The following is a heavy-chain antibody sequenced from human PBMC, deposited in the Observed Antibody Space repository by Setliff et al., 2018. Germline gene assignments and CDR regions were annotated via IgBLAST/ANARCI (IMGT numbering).Heavy chain of an antibody. J-gene: IGHJ4*02. D-gene: IGHD1-26*01. Sequence: GESLKISCAASGFTSSMYGVHWVRQAPGKGLEWVAYIRHDGSNENYADSVKGRFTISRDKSKNTLYLQMNSLRAEDTAVYYCARGAQWGYSGEDYFDYWGQGTLVTVSS. CDR1: GFTSSMYG. CDR2: IRHDGSNE. V-gene: IGHV3-30*02. CDR3: ARGAQWGYSGEDYFDY.